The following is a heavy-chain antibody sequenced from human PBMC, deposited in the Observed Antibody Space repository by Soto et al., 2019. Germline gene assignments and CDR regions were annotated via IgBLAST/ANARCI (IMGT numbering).Heavy chain of an antibody. CDR2: ISSGGST. CDR3: ARDTFGGAYDFLH. CDR1: GFTVSSFY. V-gene: IGHV3-66*01. Sequence: EVQLVESGGGLVQPGGSLRLSCAASGFTVSSFYMTWVRQAPGKGLQWVAGISSGGSTYYADSVKGRFTISRDNSQNTLYLEMNSLRAEDTAVYYCARDTFGGAYDFLHGGQGTLVPVSS. D-gene: IGHD3-3*01. J-gene: IGHJ1*01.